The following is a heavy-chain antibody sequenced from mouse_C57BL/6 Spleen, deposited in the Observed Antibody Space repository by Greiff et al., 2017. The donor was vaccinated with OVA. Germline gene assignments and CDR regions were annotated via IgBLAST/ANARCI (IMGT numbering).Heavy chain of an antibody. CDR1: GFSLTSYG. D-gene: IGHD2-5*01. Sequence: QVQLQQSGPGLVAPSQSLSITCTVSGFSLTSYGVDWVRQSPGKGLEWLGVIWGVGSTNYNSALKSRLSISKDNSKSQVFLKMNSLQTDDTAMYYCARRGDPYSNHWYFDVWGTGTTVTVSS. CDR2: IWGVGST. J-gene: IGHJ1*03. CDR3: ARRGDPYSNHWYFDV. V-gene: IGHV2-6*01.